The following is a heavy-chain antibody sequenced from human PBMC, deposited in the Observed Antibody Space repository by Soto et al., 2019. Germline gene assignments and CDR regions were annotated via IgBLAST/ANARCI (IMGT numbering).Heavy chain of an antibody. Sequence: QVQLVQSGAEVKKPGASVKVSCKASGYTFTSYYMYWVRQAPGQGLEWMGIINPSGGSTSYAQKFQGSVTMTRDTSTSTVYMELSSLRCEDTAVYYCAGDEFASSGSGYLGQGTLVTVSS. D-gene: IGHD3-22*01. CDR3: AGDEFASSGSGY. CDR2: INPSGGST. CDR1: GYTFTSYY. J-gene: IGHJ1*01. V-gene: IGHV1-46*01.